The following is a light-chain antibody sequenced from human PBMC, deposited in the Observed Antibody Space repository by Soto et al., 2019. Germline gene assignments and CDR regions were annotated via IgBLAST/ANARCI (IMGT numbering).Light chain of an antibody. J-gene: IGLJ3*02. V-gene: IGLV2-14*01. CDR3: SSYRGTTTLVV. CDR2: QVS. CDR1: SSDVGGYNF. Sequence: QSALTQPASVSGSPGQSITISCTGTSSDVGGYNFVSWYQHHPGKAPKLIIYQVSNRPSGASNCFSGSKSGNTASLTISGLQAEDEADYYCSSYRGTTTLVVFGGGTKLTVL.